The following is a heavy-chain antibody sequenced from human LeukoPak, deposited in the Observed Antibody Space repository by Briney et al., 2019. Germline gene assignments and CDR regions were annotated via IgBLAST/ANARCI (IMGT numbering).Heavy chain of an antibody. J-gene: IGHJ3*02. Sequence: GGSLRLSCAASGFTFSGYSMNWVRQAPGKGLVWVSRINSDGSSTAYADSVKGRFTISRDNAKNTLYLQMNTLRAEDTAVYYCTRRSVMHNDYSSGSLHAFDIWGQGTMVTVSS. CDR3: TRRSVMHNDYSSGSLHAFDI. D-gene: IGHD3-22*01. CDR2: INSDGSST. CDR1: GFTFSGYS. V-gene: IGHV3-74*01.